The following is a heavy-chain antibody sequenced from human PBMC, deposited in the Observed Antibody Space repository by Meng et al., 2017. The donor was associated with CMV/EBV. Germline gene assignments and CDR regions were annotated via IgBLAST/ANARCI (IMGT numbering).Heavy chain of an antibody. CDR3: ARVCNTSPYYDFWSGYFSADVYGMDV. Sequence: GESLKISCAASGFTFSSYSMNWVRPAPGKGLEWVSSISSSSSYIYYADSVKGRFTISRDNAKNSLYLQMNSLRAEDTAVYYCARVCNTSPYYDFWSGYFSADVYGMDVWGQGTTVTVSS. CDR2: ISSSSSYI. J-gene: IGHJ6*02. V-gene: IGHV3-21*01. D-gene: IGHD3-3*01. CDR1: GFTFSSYS.